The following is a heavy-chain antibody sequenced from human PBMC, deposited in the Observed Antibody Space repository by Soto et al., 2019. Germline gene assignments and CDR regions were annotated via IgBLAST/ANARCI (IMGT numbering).Heavy chain of an antibody. CDR2: IYHSGST. Sequence: SETLSLTCAVSGGSISSGGYSWSWIRQPPGKGLEWIGYIYHSGSTNYNPSLKSRVTISVDKSKNQFSLKLSSVTAADTAVYYCARLAYYDFWSGYYWFDYWGQGTLVTVSS. D-gene: IGHD3-3*01. CDR3: ARLAYYDFWSGYYWFDY. J-gene: IGHJ5*01. V-gene: IGHV4-30-2*01. CDR1: GGSISSGGYS.